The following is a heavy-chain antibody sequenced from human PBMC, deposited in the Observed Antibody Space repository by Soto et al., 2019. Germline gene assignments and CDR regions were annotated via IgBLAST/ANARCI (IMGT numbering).Heavy chain of an antibody. J-gene: IGHJ4*02. CDR1: GFTFSNYG. Sequence: QVQLVESGGGVVQPERSLRLSCAASGFTFSNYGMHWVRQAPGKGLEWVAVVWHDGKTKYHADSVEGRFTISRDNSRNTLVLQMNSLRAEDTAVYHCARDRGSDDPIDYWGQGTLVTVSS. D-gene: IGHD3-10*01. CDR2: VWHDGKTK. V-gene: IGHV3-33*01. CDR3: ARDRGSDDPIDY.